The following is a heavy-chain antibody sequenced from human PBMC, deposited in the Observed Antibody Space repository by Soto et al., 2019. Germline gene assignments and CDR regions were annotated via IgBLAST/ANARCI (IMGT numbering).Heavy chain of an antibody. CDR1: GYTFTSYY. J-gene: IGHJ5*02. V-gene: IGHV1-46*01. CDR3: ARDRPAAGQRFDP. Sequence: QVQLVQSGAEVKKPGASVKVSCKASGYTFTSYYMHWVRQAPGQGLEWMGIINPSGGSTSYAQKFQGRVTMTRDPSTSTVYMELSSLRSEDTAVYYCARDRPAAGQRFDPWGQGTLVTVSS. CDR2: INPSGGST. D-gene: IGHD6-13*01.